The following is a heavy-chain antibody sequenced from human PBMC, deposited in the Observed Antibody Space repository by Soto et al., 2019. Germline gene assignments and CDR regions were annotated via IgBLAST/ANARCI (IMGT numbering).Heavy chain of an antibody. Sequence: QLQLQESGPGLVKPSETLSLTCTVSGGSISSSSYYWGWIRQPPGKGLEWIGSIYYSGSTYYNPTLKSRVTISVATSKNHFSLKLSSVTAADTVVYYCARQKSGGPEWLYVHNGFDPWGQGTLVTVSS. CDR3: ARQKSGGPEWLYVHNGFDP. J-gene: IGHJ5*02. CDR2: IYYSGST. D-gene: IGHD3-3*01. V-gene: IGHV4-39*02. CDR1: GGSISSSSYY.